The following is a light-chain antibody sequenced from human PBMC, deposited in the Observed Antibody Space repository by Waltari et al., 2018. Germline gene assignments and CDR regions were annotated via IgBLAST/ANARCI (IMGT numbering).Light chain of an antibody. Sequence: YELTQPPSVSVSPGQTASITCSGDNLEDKFVCWYQQKAGQSPVLVIQQDSRRPAGIPERFSCCSSGNTATLTSSGTQAMDEADYYCQAWDSCTDVVFGGGTRLTVL. CDR3: QAWDSCTDVV. CDR2: QDS. V-gene: IGLV3-1*01. J-gene: IGLJ2*01. CDR1: NLEDKF.